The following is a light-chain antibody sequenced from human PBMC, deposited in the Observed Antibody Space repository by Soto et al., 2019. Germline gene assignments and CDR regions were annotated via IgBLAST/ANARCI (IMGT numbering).Light chain of an antibody. J-gene: IGKJ3*01. CDR3: QQRSNWAFN. V-gene: IGKV3-11*01. CDR2: DAS. Sequence: EIVLTQSPATLSLSPWERATLSCRASQSVSSYLAWYQQKPGQAPRLLIYDASSRATGIPARFSGSGSGTDFSLTISSLEPDDFAVYYCQQRSNWAFNFAPGTNVDIK. CDR1: QSVSSY.